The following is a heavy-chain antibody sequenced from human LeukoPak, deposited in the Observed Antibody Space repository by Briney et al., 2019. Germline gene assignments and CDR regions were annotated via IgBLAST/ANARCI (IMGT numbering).Heavy chain of an antibody. CDR1: GFTFSSYG. CDR3: AKPIRYCSSTSCPRPSRYGMDV. CDR2: ISYGGSNK. J-gene: IGHJ6*02. D-gene: IGHD2-2*01. Sequence: GGSLRLSCAASGFTFSSYGMHWVRQAPGKGLEWVAVISYGGSNKYYADSVKGRFTISRDNSKNTLYLQMNSLRAEDTAVYYCAKPIRYCSSTSCPRPSRYGMDVWGQGTTVTVSS. V-gene: IGHV3-30*18.